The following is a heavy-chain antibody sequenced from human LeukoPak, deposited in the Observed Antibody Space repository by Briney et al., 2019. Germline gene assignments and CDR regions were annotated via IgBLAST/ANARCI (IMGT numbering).Heavy chain of an antibody. D-gene: IGHD5-24*01. CDR2: TYYRSRWYN. CDR1: GDSVSGNSTA. CDR3: ARGGQGDGYSADEAFDF. V-gene: IGHV6-1*01. Sequence: SQTLSLTCAISGDSVSGNSTAYNWIRQSPSRGLEWLGRTYYRSRWYNDYAVSVKSRIIINPDTSKNQLSLQLKSVTPEDTAVYYCARGGQGDGYSADEAFDFWGQGTMVTVSS. J-gene: IGHJ3*01.